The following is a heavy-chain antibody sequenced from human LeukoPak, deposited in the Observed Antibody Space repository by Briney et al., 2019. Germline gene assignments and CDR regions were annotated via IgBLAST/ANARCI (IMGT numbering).Heavy chain of an antibody. D-gene: IGHD4-23*01. Sequence: SETLPLTCTVSGGSLSSYYWSWIRQPAGKGLEWIGRIYTSGSTIYNPSLKSRVTMSVDTSKNQFSLKLSSVTAADTAVYYCARAVAGGKPSGFDPWGQGTLVTVSS. CDR2: IYTSGST. J-gene: IGHJ5*02. CDR3: ARAVAGGKPSGFDP. V-gene: IGHV4-4*07. CDR1: GGSLSSYY.